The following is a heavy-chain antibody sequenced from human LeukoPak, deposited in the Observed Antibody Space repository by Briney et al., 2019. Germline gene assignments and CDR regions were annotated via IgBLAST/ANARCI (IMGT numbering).Heavy chain of an antibody. CDR2: ISSSSSTI. J-gene: IGHJ4*02. CDR3: ARVGSHRNSGYDY. Sequence: PGGSLRLSCAASGFTFSSYAMSWVRQAPGKGLEWVSYISSSSSTIYYADSVNGRFTISRDTAKNSLYLQMNSLRAEDTAVYYCARVGSHRNSGYDYWGQGTLVTVSS. V-gene: IGHV3-48*04. CDR1: GFTFSSYA. D-gene: IGHD5-12*01.